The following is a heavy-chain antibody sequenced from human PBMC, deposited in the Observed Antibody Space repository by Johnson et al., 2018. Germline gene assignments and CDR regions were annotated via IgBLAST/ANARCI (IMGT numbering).Heavy chain of an antibody. CDR3: ARAVPRITIFAPYMDV. CDR2: IIPIFGAA. Sequence: QVQLVQSGAEVKKPGSSVKVSCKASGGTFSSYTITWVRQAPGQGLEWMGGIIPIFGAANYAQKFQGSVTITADESTSTAYMELSSVRSEDTAVYYCARAVPRITIFAPYMDVWDKGTTVTVSS. V-gene: IGHV1-69*12. CDR1: GGTFSSYT. J-gene: IGHJ6*03. D-gene: IGHD3-3*01.